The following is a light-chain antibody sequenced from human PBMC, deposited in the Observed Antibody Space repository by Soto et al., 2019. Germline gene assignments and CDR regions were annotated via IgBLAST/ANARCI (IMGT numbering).Light chain of an antibody. Sequence: ALTQPASVSGSPGQSIAISCTGTRSDVGAYNYVSWYQQHPGKAPKLMISEVTNRPSGVSDRFAGSKSGNTASLTISGLQAEDEADYYCSSFTSRFTFVFGTGTKVTVL. CDR2: EVT. CDR3: SSFTSRFTFV. CDR1: RSDVGAYNY. J-gene: IGLJ1*01. V-gene: IGLV2-14*01.